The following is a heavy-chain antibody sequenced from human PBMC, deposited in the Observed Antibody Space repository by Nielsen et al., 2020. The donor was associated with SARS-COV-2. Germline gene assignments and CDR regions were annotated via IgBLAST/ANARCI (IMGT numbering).Heavy chain of an antibody. D-gene: IGHD3-22*01. CDR3: ASSAPPSGFNWFDP. V-gene: IGHV1-18*04. CDR1: GYTFPKYG. J-gene: IGHJ5*02. Sequence: ASVKVSCKASGYTFPKYGISWVGQAPGQGLEWMGWVSGNSDSAKYVKKFLGRVIMTTDTSTRPAYLEVRSLRSDDTAVYYCASSAPPSGFNWFDPWGQGTLVTVSS. CDR2: VSGNSDSA.